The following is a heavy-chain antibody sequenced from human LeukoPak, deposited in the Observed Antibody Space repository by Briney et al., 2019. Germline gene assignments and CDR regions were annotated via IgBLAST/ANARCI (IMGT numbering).Heavy chain of an antibody. CDR3: ARSCRILDIVATIRARLGGNGFDI. V-gene: IGHV4-38-2*02. Sequence: SETLSLTCTVSGYSISSGYYWDWIRQPPGKGLEWIGTIYHTGSTYYNPSLNIRVTISVDTSKNQFSLKLSSVTAADKAVYYCARSCRILDIVATIRARLGGNGFDIWGQGTMVTVSS. CDR2: IYHTGST. CDR1: GYSISSGYY. D-gene: IGHD5-12*01. J-gene: IGHJ3*02.